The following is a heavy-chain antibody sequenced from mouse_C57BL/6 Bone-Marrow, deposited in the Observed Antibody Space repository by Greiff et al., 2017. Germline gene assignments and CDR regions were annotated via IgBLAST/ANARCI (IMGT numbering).Heavy chain of an antibody. D-gene: IGHD1-1*01. J-gene: IGHJ2*01. CDR3: ARGVITTVDFDD. Sequence: EVQLQQSGPELVKPGASVKISCKASGYTFTDYYMNWVKQSHGKSLEWIGDINPNNGGTSYNQKFKGKATLTVDKSSSTAYMERRSLTSEDSAVYYCARGVITTVDFDDWGQGTTLTVSS. V-gene: IGHV1-26*01. CDR2: INPNNGGT. CDR1: GYTFTDYY.